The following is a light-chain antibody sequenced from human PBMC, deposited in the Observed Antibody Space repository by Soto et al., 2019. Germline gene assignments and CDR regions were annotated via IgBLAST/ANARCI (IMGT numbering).Light chain of an antibody. CDR1: SSNIGAGYD. V-gene: IGLV1-40*01. CDR2: GNS. Sequence: QSVLTQPPSESGAPGQTVTISCTGSSSNIGAGYDVHWYKQLPGTAPKLLIYGNSNRPSGVPDRFSGSKSGTSASLAITGLQAEDEADYYCQSYDSSLSVVFGGGTKVTVL. J-gene: IGLJ2*01. CDR3: QSYDSSLSVV.